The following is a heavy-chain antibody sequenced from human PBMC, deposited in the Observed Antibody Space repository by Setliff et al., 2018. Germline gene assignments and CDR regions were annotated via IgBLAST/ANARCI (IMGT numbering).Heavy chain of an antibody. V-gene: IGHV3-53*01. J-gene: IGHJ4*02. D-gene: IGHD3-10*01. CDR1: GFTVSSNY. Sequence: GGSLRLSCAASGFTVSSNYMSWVRQAPGKGLEWVSVIYSGGSTYYADSVKGRFTISRDNSKNTLYLQMNSLRPEDTAIYYCAKDDQIRGHNLDYWGQGTLVTVSS. CDR3: AKDDQIRGHNLDY. CDR2: IYSGGST.